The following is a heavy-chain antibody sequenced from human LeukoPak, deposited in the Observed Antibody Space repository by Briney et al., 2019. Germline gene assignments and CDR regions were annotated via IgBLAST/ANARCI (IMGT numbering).Heavy chain of an antibody. J-gene: IGHJ4*02. CDR1: GFTFSSYS. V-gene: IGHV3-48*01. Sequence: GGSLRLSCAASGFTFSSYSMNWVRQAPGKGLEWVSYISSSSSSTIYYADSVKGRFTISRDNAKNSLYLQMNSLRAEDTAVYYCARDRKYSSGWYNYYYFDYWGQGTLVTVSS. D-gene: IGHD6-19*01. CDR2: ISSSSSSTI. CDR3: ARDRKYSSGWYNYYYFDY.